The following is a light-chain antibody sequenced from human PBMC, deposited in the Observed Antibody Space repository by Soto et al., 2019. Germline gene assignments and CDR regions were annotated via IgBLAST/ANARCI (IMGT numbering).Light chain of an antibody. Sequence: EIVLTQSPGTLSLSPGERATLSCRASQSVSSSYLAWYQQKPGQAPRLLIYGASSRATGIPDRFSGSGSGTDFTITISSLEAEDYSVYYCQQYDSPPVTFGQGTKVEIK. CDR2: GAS. CDR3: QQYDSPPVT. J-gene: IGKJ1*01. CDR1: QSVSSSY. V-gene: IGKV3-20*01.